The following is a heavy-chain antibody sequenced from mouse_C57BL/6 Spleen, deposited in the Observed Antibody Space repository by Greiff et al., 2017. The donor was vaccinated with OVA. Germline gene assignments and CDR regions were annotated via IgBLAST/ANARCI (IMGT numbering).Heavy chain of an antibody. CDR1: GYTFTSYW. Sequence: QVQLQQSGAELVRPGSSVKLSCKASGYTFTSYWMDWVKQRPGQGLEWIGNIYPSDSETHYNQKFKVKATLTVDKSSSTAYMQLSSLTSEDSAVYYCARGGYGCPFDYWGQGTTLTVSS. J-gene: IGHJ2*01. CDR2: IYPSDSET. V-gene: IGHV1-61*01. D-gene: IGHD2-2*01. CDR3: ARGGYGCPFDY.